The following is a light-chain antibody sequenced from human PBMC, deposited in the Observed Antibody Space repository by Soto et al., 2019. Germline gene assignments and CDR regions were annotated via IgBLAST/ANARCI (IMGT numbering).Light chain of an antibody. CDR3: HQYDSWT. J-gene: IGKJ1*01. Sequence: EIVLTQSPGTLSLSPGERATLSCRASQSVAYSDLAWYQQKPGQAPRLLIYGASSRATGIPDRFSGSGSGTDFTLTISRLEPEDFAVYYCHQYDSWTFGHGTKVDIK. CDR1: QSVAYSD. CDR2: GAS. V-gene: IGKV3-20*01.